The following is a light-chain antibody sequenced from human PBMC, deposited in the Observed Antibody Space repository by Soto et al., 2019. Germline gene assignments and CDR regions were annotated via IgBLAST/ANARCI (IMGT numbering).Light chain of an antibody. CDR1: QSVSSY. Sequence: EIVLTQSPATLSLSPGERATLSCRASQSVSSYLAWYQQKPGQAPRLLMYGASTRATGIPARFSGSGSGTEFTLTISSLQSEDFAVYYCQEYDKWLTWTFGQGTKVDI. CDR3: QEYDKWLTWT. J-gene: IGKJ1*01. CDR2: GAS. V-gene: IGKV3-15*01.